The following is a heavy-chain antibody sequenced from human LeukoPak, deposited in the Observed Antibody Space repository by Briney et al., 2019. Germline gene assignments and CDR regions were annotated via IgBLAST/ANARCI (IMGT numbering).Heavy chain of an antibody. V-gene: IGHV3-48*01. Sequence: PGGSLRLSCAASGFTFSSYSMNWVRQAPGKGLEWVSYISSSSSTIYYADSVKGRFTISRDNAKNSLYLQMNSLRAEGTAVYYCARASGCGGDCYAFDYWGQGTLVTVSS. J-gene: IGHJ4*02. CDR2: ISSSSSTI. D-gene: IGHD2-21*01. CDR1: GFTFSSYS. CDR3: ARASGCGGDCYAFDY.